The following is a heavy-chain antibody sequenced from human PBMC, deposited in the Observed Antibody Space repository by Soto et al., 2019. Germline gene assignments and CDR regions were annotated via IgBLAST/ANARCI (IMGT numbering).Heavy chain of an antibody. J-gene: IGHJ4*02. D-gene: IGHD3-3*01. CDR1: GFTLSNYG. CDR2: ISYDGSNK. V-gene: IGHV3-30*03. CDR3: AKTRDWSGSSGIDY. Sequence: QVQLVESGGGVVQPGRSLRLSCAASGFTLSNYGMHWVRQAPGKGLEWVAVISYDGSNKDFRDSVKGRFTISRDNSKVYLQMNSLRTDDTAVXXXAKTRDWSGSSGIDYWGQGTLVTVSS.